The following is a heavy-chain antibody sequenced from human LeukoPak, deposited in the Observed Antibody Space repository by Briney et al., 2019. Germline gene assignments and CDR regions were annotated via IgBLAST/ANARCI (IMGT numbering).Heavy chain of an antibody. V-gene: IGHV4-59*01. CDR1: GGSISSYY. CDR3: ARTDYGDYLDAFDI. CDR2: IYYSGST. D-gene: IGHD4-17*01. J-gene: IGHJ3*02. Sequence: SETLSLTCTVSGGSISSYYWSWIRQPPGKGLEWIGYIYYSGSTNYNPSLKSRVTISVDTSKNQFSLKLSSVTAADTAVYYCARTDYGDYLDAFDIWGQGTMVTVSS.